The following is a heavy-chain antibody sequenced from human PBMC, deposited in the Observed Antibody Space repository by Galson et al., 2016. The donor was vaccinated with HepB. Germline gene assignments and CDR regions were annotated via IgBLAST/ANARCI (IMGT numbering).Heavy chain of an antibody. CDR3: ARAVLHCSGGSCSTPFDY. V-gene: IGHV4-59*01. Sequence: ETLSLTCTVSGVSISRYYWDWIRQPPGKGLEWIGNIYSGGSTNYNPSLKSRVTILEDTSKNQFSLRLSSVTAADTAVYSCARAVLHCSGGSCSTPFDYWGQGTLVAVSS. CDR1: GVSISRYY. D-gene: IGHD2-15*01. CDR2: IYSGGST. J-gene: IGHJ4*02.